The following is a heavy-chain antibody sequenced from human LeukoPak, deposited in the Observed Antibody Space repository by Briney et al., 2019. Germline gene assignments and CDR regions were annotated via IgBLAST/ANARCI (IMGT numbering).Heavy chain of an antibody. Sequence: SGGSLRLSCVASGFTFSSYAMSWVRQAPGKGLEWVSVISGGGDSTYYADSVKGRFTISRDNSKNTLYLQMNSLRGEDTAVYFCAKDAGPNWFDPRGQGILVTVSS. J-gene: IGHJ5*02. CDR2: ISGGGDST. CDR3: AKDAGPNWFDP. V-gene: IGHV3-23*01. CDR1: GFTFSSYA.